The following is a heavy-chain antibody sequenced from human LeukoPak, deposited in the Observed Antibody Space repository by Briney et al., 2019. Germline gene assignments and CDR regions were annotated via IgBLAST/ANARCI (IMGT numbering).Heavy chain of an antibody. CDR2: IYYSGST. D-gene: IGHD3-22*01. CDR3: AINYYDSSGYYGPGYAFDI. V-gene: IGHV4-59*05. CDR1: GFAFSSYSMN. Sequence: GSLRLSCAASGFAFSSYSMNWVRQPPGKGLEWIGSIYYSGSTYYNPSLKSRVTISVDTSKNQFSLKLSSVTAADTAVYYCAINYYDSSGYYGPGYAFDIWGQGTMVTVSS. J-gene: IGHJ3*02.